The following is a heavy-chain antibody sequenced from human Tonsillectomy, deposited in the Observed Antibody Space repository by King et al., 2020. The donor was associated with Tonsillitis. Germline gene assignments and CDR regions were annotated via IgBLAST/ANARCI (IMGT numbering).Heavy chain of an antibody. CDR3: ARINNDFWSGYADY. CDR1: GFSLRNSGMC. V-gene: IGHV2-70*01. D-gene: IGHD3-3*01. CDR2: IDWDDDK. Sequence: VTLKESGPALVKPTQTLTLTCTFSGFSLRNSGMCVSWIRQPPGKALEWLALIDWDDDKYYSTSLKTRLTISKDTSKNQVVLTMTHMDPVDTATYYCARINNDFWSGYADYWGRGTLVTVSS. J-gene: IGHJ4*02.